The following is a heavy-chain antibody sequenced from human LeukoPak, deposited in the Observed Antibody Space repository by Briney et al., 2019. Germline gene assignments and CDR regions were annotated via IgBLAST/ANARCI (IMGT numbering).Heavy chain of an antibody. CDR3: ARRRYTSGQVDS. V-gene: IGHV4-59*08. CDR1: GGSISGYY. CDR2: MYYSGST. J-gene: IGHJ4*02. Sequence: SETLSLTCTVSGGSISGYYWSWIRQPPGKGLEWIGYMYYSGSTNYNPSLKSRVTILVDTSKNQFSLKLRSVTAADTAVHYCARRRYTSGQVDSWGQGTLVTVSS. D-gene: IGHD6-19*01.